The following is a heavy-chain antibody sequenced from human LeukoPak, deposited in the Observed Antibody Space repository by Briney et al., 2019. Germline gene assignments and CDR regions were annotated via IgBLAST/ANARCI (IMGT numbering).Heavy chain of an antibody. CDR3: ARDQGGNYYDSSGYYFRFAFDI. J-gene: IGHJ3*02. CDR1: GFTFSDYY. CDR2: ISSSGSTI. Sequence: PGGSLRLSCAASGFTFSDYYMSWIRQAPGKGLEWVSCISSSGSTIYYADSVKGRFTISRDNAKNSLYLQMNSLRAEDTAVYYCARDQGGNYYDSSGYYFRFAFDIWGQGTMVTVSS. V-gene: IGHV3-11*01. D-gene: IGHD3-22*01.